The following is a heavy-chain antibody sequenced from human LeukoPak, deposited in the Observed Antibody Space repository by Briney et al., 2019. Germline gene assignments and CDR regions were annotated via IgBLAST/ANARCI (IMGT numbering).Heavy chain of an antibody. CDR1: GGTFSRYA. J-gene: IGHJ4*02. Sequence: SVKVSCKASGGTFSRYAITWVRQAPGQGLEWMGRIIPNLGTTYYAQKFQGRITITTDESSSTAYMELSSLRSEDTAVYYCAREGCSCAACYGIDLDYWGQGTLVTVSS. CDR3: AREGCSCAACYGIDLDY. D-gene: IGHD2-2*01. V-gene: IGHV1-69*11. CDR2: IIPNLGTT.